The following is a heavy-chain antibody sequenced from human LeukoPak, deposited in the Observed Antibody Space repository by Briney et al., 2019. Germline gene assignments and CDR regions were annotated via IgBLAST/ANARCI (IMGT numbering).Heavy chain of an antibody. CDR2: IITIFGTA. V-gene: IGHV1-69*05. CDR1: GGTFSSYA. CDR3: ARDGYGDYASLAFDL. J-gene: IGHJ3*01. D-gene: IGHD4-17*01. Sequence: ASVKVSCKASGGTFSSYAISWVRQAPGQGLEWMGGIITIFGTANYAQKFQGRVTITTDESTSTAYMELSSLRSEDTAVYYCARDGYGDYASLAFDLWGQGTMVTVSS.